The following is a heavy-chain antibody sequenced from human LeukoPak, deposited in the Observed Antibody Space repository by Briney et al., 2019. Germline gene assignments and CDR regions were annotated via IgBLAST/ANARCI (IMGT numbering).Heavy chain of an antibody. CDR1: GFSLSTRGVG. D-gene: IGHD3-10*01. V-gene: IGHV2-5*01. J-gene: IGHJ4*02. Sequence: SGPTLVKPTQTLTLTCTFSGFSLSTRGVGVVWIRQPPGKALEWLALIYWNDDKRYSPSLKSRLTITQDTSKNQVVLTMTNMDPVDTATYYCAHRPLTWFGELTFDYWGQGTLVTVSS. CDR2: IYWNDDK. CDR3: AHRPLTWFGELTFDY.